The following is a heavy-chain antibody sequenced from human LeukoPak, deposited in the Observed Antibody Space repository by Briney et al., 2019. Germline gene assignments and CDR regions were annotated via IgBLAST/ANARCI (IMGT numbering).Heavy chain of an antibody. V-gene: IGHV4-39*01. CDR2: LYYAGST. J-gene: IGHJ3*02. D-gene: IGHD6-19*01. CDR1: GGSISTSSQS. CDR3: ARPFYSSGWYGAFDI. Sequence: IPSETLPLTCSVSGGSISTSSQSWVCIRQTPGKGLEWIGSLYYAGSTYNNPSLESRVTISIDTSKNQFSLRLTSVTAADSAVYFCARPFYSSGWYGAFDIWGPGTMVAVSS.